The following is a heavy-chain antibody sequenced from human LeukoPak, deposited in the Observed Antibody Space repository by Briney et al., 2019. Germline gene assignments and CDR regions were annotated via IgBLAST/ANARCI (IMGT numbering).Heavy chain of an antibody. CDR3: ARVAVLSRYYDSSGYYRFDP. CDR2: IIPIFGTA. D-gene: IGHD3-22*01. Sequence: SVKVSFTASGGTFSSYAISWVRQAPGQGLEWMGGIIPIFGTANYAQKFQGRVTITADESTSTAYMELSSLRSEDTAVYYCARVAVLSRYYDSSGYYRFDPWGQGTLVTVSS. J-gene: IGHJ5*02. CDR1: GGTFSSYA. V-gene: IGHV1-69*13.